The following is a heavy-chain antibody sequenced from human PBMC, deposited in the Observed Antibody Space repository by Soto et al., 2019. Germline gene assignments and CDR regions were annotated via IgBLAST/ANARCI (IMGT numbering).Heavy chain of an antibody. Sequence: GGSLRLSCAASGFTFDDYAMHWVRQAPGKGLEWVSGISWNSGSIGYADSVKGRFTISRDNAKNSLYLQMNSLRAEDTALYYCAKDISSGWSYYFDYWGQGTLVTVSS. V-gene: IGHV3-9*01. CDR2: ISWNSGSI. D-gene: IGHD6-19*01. CDR3: AKDISSGWSYYFDY. J-gene: IGHJ4*02. CDR1: GFTFDDYA.